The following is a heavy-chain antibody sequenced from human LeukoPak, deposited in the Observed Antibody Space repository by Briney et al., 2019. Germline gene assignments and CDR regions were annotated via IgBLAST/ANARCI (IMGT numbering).Heavy chain of an antibody. Sequence: SETLSLTCAVYGGSFSGYYWSWIRQPPGNGLEWIGEINHSGSTNYNPSLKSRVTISVDTSKNQFSLKLSSVTAADTAVYYCARGRIAAAGPRRGYYYYGMDVWGQGTTVTVSS. J-gene: IGHJ6*02. D-gene: IGHD6-13*01. V-gene: IGHV4-34*01. CDR1: GGSFSGYY. CDR2: INHSGST. CDR3: ARGRIAAAGPRRGYYYYGMDV.